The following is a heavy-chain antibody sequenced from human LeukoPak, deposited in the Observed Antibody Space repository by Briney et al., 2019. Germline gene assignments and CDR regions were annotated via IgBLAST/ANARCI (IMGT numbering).Heavy chain of an antibody. CDR1: GFTFDDYG. D-gene: IGHD1-7*01. Sequence: GGSLRFSCAASGFTFDDYGMSWVRQAPGMGLEWVSGINWNGGSTGYADSVKGRFTISRDNAKNSLYLQMNSLRAEDTALYYCARGRNLEDGDLDYWGQGTLVTVSS. J-gene: IGHJ4*02. V-gene: IGHV3-20*04. CDR2: INWNGGST. CDR3: ARGRNLEDGDLDY.